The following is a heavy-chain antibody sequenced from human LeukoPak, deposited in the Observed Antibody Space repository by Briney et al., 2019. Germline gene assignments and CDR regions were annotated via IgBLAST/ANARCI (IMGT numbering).Heavy chain of an antibody. V-gene: IGHV3-48*03. CDR3: ARNYYGMDV. CDR1: GFTFSSYE. CDR2: ISSSGSTI. J-gene: IGHJ6*02. Sequence: GGSLRLSCAASGFTFSSYEMNWVRQAPGKGLEWVSYISSSGSTIYYADSVKGRFTISRDNAKNSLYLQMNSLRAEDTAVYYCARNYYGMDVWVQGTTVTVSS.